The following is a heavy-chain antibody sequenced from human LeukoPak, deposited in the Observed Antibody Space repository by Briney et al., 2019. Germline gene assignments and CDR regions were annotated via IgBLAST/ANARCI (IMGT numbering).Heavy chain of an antibody. D-gene: IGHD2-2*01. Sequence: ASVTVSCKGSGYTFTSYGITWVRQAPGQGLEWMGWISAYNGNTNYAQNLQGRVTMTIDTSTTTAYMELRSLRSDDTAVYYCARGGVRYCSSTSCPYNWFDPWGQGTLVTVSS. CDR2: ISAYNGNT. CDR1: GYTFTSYG. CDR3: ARGGVRYCSSTSCPYNWFDP. V-gene: IGHV1-18*01. J-gene: IGHJ5*02.